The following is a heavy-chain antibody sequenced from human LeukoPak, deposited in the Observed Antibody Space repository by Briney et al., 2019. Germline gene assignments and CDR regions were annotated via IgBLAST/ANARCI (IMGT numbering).Heavy chain of an antibody. D-gene: IGHD5-24*01. Sequence: GGSLRLSCAASGFTFSSYSMNWVRQAPGKGLEWVSTIRGSGGSTYTADSVKGRFTISRDNSKSTLDLQMNSLRADDTAVYYCATDLDDYNTLAPVFQYWGQGTLVTVSS. V-gene: IGHV3-23*01. CDR2: IRGSGGST. CDR3: ATDLDDYNTLAPVFQY. CDR1: GFTFSSYS. J-gene: IGHJ1*01.